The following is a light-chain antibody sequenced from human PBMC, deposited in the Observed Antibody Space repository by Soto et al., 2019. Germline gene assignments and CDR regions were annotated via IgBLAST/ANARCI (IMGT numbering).Light chain of an antibody. CDR1: SSNIGAAYD. Sequence: QSALTQPPSVSGAPGQRVTISCTGSSSNIGAAYDVPWYQQLPGTAPKLLIYGDSNRPSGVPDRFSGSKSGTSASLAITGLQAEDEADYYCQSYDSSLSALVFGGGTKLTVL. V-gene: IGLV1-40*01. J-gene: IGLJ2*01. CDR2: GDS. CDR3: QSYDSSLSALV.